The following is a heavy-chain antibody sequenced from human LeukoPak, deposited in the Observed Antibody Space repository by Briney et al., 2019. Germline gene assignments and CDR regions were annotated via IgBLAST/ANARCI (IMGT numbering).Heavy chain of an antibody. Sequence: SETLSLTCNVSGGSIRGYYWSWIRQPPGKGLEWIGYIYYSGSTNYNPSLKSRVTISADTSKKQFSLKLSSVTAADTAVYYCARVNWSGYDFRGAFDIWGQGKTVTVSS. V-gene: IGHV4-59*01. CDR3: ARVNWSGYDFRGAFDI. J-gene: IGHJ3*02. CDR2: IYYSGST. D-gene: IGHD5-12*01. CDR1: GGSIRGYY.